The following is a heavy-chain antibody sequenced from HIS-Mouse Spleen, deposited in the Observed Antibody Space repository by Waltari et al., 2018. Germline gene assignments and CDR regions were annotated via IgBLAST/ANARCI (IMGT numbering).Heavy chain of an antibody. D-gene: IGHD6-19*01. V-gene: IGHV3-30-3*01. J-gene: IGHJ3*02. CDR1: GFTLRSFA. Sequence: QVQLVASGGGVVQPGRSLRVSCSASGFTLRSFAIPWVRQAPGKGLEWVAVISYDGSNKYYADSVKGRFTISRDNSKNTLYLQMNSLRAEDTAVYYCARVNGIAVAGTDAFDIWGQGTMVTVSS. CDR2: ISYDGSNK. CDR3: ARVNGIAVAGTDAFDI.